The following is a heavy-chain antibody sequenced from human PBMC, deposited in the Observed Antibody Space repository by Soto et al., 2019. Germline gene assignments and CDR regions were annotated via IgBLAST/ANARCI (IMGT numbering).Heavy chain of an antibody. J-gene: IGHJ6*02. D-gene: IGHD3-10*01. V-gene: IGHV4-39*01. Sequence: EPLSITYNVYGYSIRSNGYHVCRILHPAGKGLEWIVTIYYSGSTYYNPSLKSRVTISVDTSKNQFSLKLSSVTAADTAVYYCARHLAYYYGSGSFAVYYYGMDVWGQGTTVT. CDR1: GYSIRSNGYH. CDR2: IYYSGST. CDR3: ARHLAYYYGSGSFAVYYYGMDV.